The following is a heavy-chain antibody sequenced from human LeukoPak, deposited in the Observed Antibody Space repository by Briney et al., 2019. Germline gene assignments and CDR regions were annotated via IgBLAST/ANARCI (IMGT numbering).Heavy chain of an antibody. V-gene: IGHV3-30*18. J-gene: IGHJ4*02. CDR3: AKDRTRAYGDPRYNFDY. CDR1: GFTFSSYG. CDR2: ITYDGSNK. Sequence: GRSLRLSCAASGFTFSSYGMHWVRQAPGKGLEWVAVITYDGSNKYSADSVKGRFTISRDNSKNTLFLQMNSLRAEDTAVYYCAKDRTRAYGDPRYNFDYWGQGILVTVSS. D-gene: IGHD4-17*01.